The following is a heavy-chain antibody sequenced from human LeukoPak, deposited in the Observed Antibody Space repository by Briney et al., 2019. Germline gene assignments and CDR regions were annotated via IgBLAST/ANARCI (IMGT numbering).Heavy chain of an antibody. J-gene: IGHJ5*02. CDR1: GGTFSSYA. CDR2: IIPILGIA. CDR3: ARGGIAAAGTVSHNWFDP. Sequence: SVKVSCTASGGTFSSYAISWVRQAPGQGLEWMGRIIPILGIANYAQKFQGRVTITADKSTSTAYMELSSLRSEDTAVYYCARGGIAAAGTVSHNWFDPWGQGTLVTVSS. D-gene: IGHD6-13*01. V-gene: IGHV1-69*04.